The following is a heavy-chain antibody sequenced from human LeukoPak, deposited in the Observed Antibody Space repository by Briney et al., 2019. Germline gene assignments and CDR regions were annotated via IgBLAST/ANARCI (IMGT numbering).Heavy chain of an antibody. CDR3: TTLAGYSSGWYGGELRGYYFDY. J-gene: IGHJ4*02. CDR2: IKSNADGGTT. V-gene: IGHV3-15*01. Sequence: PGGSLRLSCAASGFTFSKAWMSWVRQATGKGLEWLGRIKSNADGGTTDYAAPVKGRFTISRDDSKNTLYLQMNSLKTEDTAVYYCTTLAGYSSGWYGGELRGYYFDYWGQGTLVTVSS. D-gene: IGHD6-19*01. CDR1: GFTFSKAW.